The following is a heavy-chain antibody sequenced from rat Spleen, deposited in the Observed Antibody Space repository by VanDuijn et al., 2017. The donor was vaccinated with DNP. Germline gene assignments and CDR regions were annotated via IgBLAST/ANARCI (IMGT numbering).Heavy chain of an antibody. CDR2: ISTGGGNT. CDR1: GFIFSNYW. CDR3: AGRPPPTRGPFDY. D-gene: IGHD1-4*01. J-gene: IGHJ2*01. V-gene: IGHV5-31*01. Sequence: EVQLVESGGGPVQPGRSLKLSCVASGFIFSNYWMTWIRQAPGKGLEWVASISTGGGNTYYPDSVKGRFTISRDNAKSTLYLQMDSLRSEDTATYYCAGRPPPTRGPFDYWGQGVTVTVSS.